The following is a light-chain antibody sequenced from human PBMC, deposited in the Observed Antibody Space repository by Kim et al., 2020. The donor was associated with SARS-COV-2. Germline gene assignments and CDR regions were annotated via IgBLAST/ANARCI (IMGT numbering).Light chain of an antibody. J-gene: IGKJ4*01. CDR3: QHYRNLPLT. V-gene: IGKV1-33*01. Sequence: DIQMTQSPSSLSASVGDRVTITCRASQDISNYLNWYQQKPGKVPKLLIYDTSTLETGVSSRFSGSGSGTDFTFTITNLQPDDVATYYFQHYRNLPLTFGGGTKVDIK. CDR1: QDISNY. CDR2: DTS.